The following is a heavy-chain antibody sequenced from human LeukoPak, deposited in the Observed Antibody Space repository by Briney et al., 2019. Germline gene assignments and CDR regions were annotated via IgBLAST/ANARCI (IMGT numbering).Heavy chain of an antibody. J-gene: IGHJ3*02. CDR1: GYTFTSYD. Sequence: ASVKVSCKASGYTFTSYDINWVRQATGQGLEWMGWMNPNSGNTGYAQKFQGRVTMTTDTSTSTAYMELRSLRSDDTAVYYCARDAITIFGVVPEDAFDIWGQGTMVTVSS. CDR2: MNPNSGNT. CDR3: ARDAITIFGVVPEDAFDI. D-gene: IGHD3-3*01. V-gene: IGHV1-8*01.